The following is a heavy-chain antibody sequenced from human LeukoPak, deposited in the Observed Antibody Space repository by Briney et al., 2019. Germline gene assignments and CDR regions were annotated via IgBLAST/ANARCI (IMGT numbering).Heavy chain of an antibody. V-gene: IGHV4-34*01. D-gene: IGHD3-22*01. CDR1: GGSFSDYY. CDR3: ARGSYDSSGYYWFDP. J-gene: IGHJ5*02. CDR2: INHSGST. Sequence: SETLSLTCAVYGGSFSDYYWSWIRQPPGKGPEWIGEINHSGSTNYNPSLKSRVTISVDTSKNQFSLKLSSVTAADTAVYYCARGSYDSSGYYWFDPWGQGTLVTVSS.